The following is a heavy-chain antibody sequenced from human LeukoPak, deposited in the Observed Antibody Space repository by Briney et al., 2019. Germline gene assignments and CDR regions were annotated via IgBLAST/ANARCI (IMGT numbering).Heavy chain of an antibody. V-gene: IGHV3-7*01. CDR3: ASLSMATPTGDDY. CDR2: IKQDGSEK. D-gene: IGHD5-24*01. Sequence: GGSLRLSCAASGFTLSSYWMSWVRQAPGKGLEWVANIKQDGSEKYYVDSVKGRFTISRDNAKNSLYLQMNSLRAEDTAVYYCASLSMATPTGDDYWGQGTLVTVSS. CDR1: GFTLSSYW. J-gene: IGHJ4*02.